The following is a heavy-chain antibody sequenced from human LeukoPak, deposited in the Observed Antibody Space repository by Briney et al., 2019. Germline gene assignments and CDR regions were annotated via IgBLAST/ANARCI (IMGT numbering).Heavy chain of an antibody. CDR3: AGDFWGGYYFRD. D-gene: IGHD3-3*01. V-gene: IGHV4-38-2*02. CDR2: IYHSGST. Sequence: SETLSLTCSFSGYSISSGYYWGWIRQPPGQGLEWIGNIYHSGSTYYNPSLKSRVTISVDTSKNQFSLKLSSVTAADTAVYYCAGDFWGGYYFRDWGQGTLVTVSS. CDR1: GYSISSGYY. J-gene: IGHJ4*02.